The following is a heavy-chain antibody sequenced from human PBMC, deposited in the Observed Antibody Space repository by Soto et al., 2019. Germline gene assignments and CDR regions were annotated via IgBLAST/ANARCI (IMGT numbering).Heavy chain of an antibody. CDR1: GFTFSNYA. Sequence: GGSLRLSCAASGFTFSNYAMNWVRQAPGKGLDWVSTITSGGSTDYADSVKGRFTISRDNSKNTLYLQMSSLRAEDTAVYHCARQVTGHPNWFDPWGQGTLVTVSS. V-gene: IGHV3-23*01. CDR2: ITSGGST. CDR3: ARQVTGHPNWFDP. J-gene: IGHJ5*02. D-gene: IGHD4-4*01.